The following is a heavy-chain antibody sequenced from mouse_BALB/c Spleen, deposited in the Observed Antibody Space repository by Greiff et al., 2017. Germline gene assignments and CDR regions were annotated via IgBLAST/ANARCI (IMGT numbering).Heavy chain of an antibody. CDR2: IDPANGNT. Sequence: VQLQQSGAELVKPGASVKLSCTASGFNIKDTYMHWVKQRPEQGLEWIGRIDPANGNTKYDPKFQGKATITADTSSNTAYLQLSSLTSEDTAVYYCASPYYYGSSYGAMDYWGQGTSVTVSS. D-gene: IGHD1-1*01. CDR3: ASPYYYGSSYGAMDY. J-gene: IGHJ4*01. V-gene: IGHV14-3*02. CDR1: GFNIKDTY.